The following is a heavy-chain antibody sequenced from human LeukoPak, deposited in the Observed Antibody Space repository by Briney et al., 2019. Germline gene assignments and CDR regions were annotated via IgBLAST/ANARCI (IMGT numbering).Heavy chain of an antibody. CDR3: ARQYEDYYYGMDV. CDR2: INPNSGGT. CDR1: GYTFTGYY. V-gene: IGHV1-2*02. D-gene: IGHD2-8*01. Sequence: ASVKVSRKASGYTFTGYYMHWVRQAPRQGLEWMGWINPNSGGTNCAQKFQSRVTMTRDTSISTAYMELSRLRSDDTAVYYCARQYEDYYYGMDVWGQGTTVTVSS. J-gene: IGHJ6*02.